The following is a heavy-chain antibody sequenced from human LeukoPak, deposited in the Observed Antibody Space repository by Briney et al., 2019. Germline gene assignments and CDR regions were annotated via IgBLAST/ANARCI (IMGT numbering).Heavy chain of an antibody. CDR1: AGSISSSSYY. V-gene: IGHV4-39*01. D-gene: IGHD3-10*01. Sequence: SETQSLTCTVSAGSISSSSYYWGWIRQPPGKGLEWIGRIYFSGSTYYNPSLKSRVPISVDTSKNQFSLKLSSVTGADTAVYYCARQYYGSGSFNFDYWGQGTLVTVSS. CDR3: ARQYYGSGSFNFDY. CDR2: IYFSGST. J-gene: IGHJ4*02.